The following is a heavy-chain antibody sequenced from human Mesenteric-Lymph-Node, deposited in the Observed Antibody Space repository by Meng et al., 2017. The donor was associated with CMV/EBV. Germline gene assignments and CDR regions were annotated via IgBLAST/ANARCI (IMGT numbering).Heavy chain of an antibody. CDR1: GFTFSSYS. CDR2: ISSSSSYI. CDR3: ARDSGPPAGAVDY. V-gene: IGHV3-21*01. Sequence: GESLKISCAASGFTFSSYSMNWVRQAPGKGLEWVSSISSSSSYIYYADSVKGRFTISRDNAKNSLYLQMNSLRAEDTAVYYCARDSGPPAGAVDYWGQGTLVTVSS. D-gene: IGHD5-12*01. J-gene: IGHJ4*02.